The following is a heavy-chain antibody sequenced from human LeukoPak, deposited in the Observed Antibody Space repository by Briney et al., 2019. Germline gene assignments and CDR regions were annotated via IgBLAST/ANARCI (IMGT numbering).Heavy chain of an antibody. V-gene: IGHV3-13*01. Sequence: GGSLRLSYAASGFTFSSYDMHWVRQATGKGLEWVSAIGTAGDTYYPGSVKGRFTISRENAKNSLYLQMNSLRAEDTAVYYCARSNSGWPYYYYGMDVWGQGTTVTVSS. CDR1: GFTFSSYD. CDR2: IGTAGDT. D-gene: IGHD6-19*01. J-gene: IGHJ6*02. CDR3: ARSNSGWPYYYYGMDV.